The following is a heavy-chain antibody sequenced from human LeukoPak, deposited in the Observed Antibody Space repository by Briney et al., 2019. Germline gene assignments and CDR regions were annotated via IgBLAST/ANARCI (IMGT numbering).Heavy chain of an antibody. CDR2: ISRRGVI. CDR3: ARDIESDTRDY. Sequence: PGGCLRLSCAVSGPAFFTHNFHWVRQAPGKGLECVAFISRRGVIHYADSVKGRFTISRDNANNSLFLQMNSLRVEDTALYYCARDIESDTRDYWGQGTLAIVSS. CDR1: GPAFFTHN. J-gene: IGHJ4*02. V-gene: IGHV3-69-1*02.